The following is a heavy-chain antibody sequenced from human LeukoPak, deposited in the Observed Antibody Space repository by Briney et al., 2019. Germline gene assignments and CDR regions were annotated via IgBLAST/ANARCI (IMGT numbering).Heavy chain of an antibody. V-gene: IGHV1-24*01. Sequence: ASVKVSCKVSGYTLTELSMHWVRQAPGKGLERMGGFDPEDGETIYAQKFQGRVTMTEDTSTDTAYMELSSLRSEDKAVYYCATERRYYDSSGYEPLDGWGQGTLVTVSS. CDR2: FDPEDGET. CDR1: GYTLTELS. D-gene: IGHD3-22*01. CDR3: ATERRYYDSSGYEPLDG. J-gene: IGHJ4*02.